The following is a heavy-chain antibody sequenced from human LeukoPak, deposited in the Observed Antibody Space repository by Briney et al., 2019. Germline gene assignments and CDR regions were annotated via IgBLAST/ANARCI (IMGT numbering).Heavy chain of an antibody. Sequence: SGGSLRLSCAVSGFTFKSYDMSWVRQAPGKGLEWVSGISGSGESTYYANSVKGRFTISRDTSKNALYLHMNSLRVEDTAVYYCAKVGQNYHILTYYFGYWGQGTLVTVSS. D-gene: IGHD3-9*01. V-gene: IGHV3-23*01. CDR2: ISGSGEST. CDR1: GFTFKSYD. J-gene: IGHJ4*02. CDR3: AKVGQNYHILTYYFGY.